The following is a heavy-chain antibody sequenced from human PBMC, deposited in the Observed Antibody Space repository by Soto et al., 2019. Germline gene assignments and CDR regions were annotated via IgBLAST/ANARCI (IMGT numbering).Heavy chain of an antibody. Sequence: QVKLVQSGTEVKKPGASMKVSCKVSGYSFGTSGISWVRQAPGQGLEWMGWISAYNGNTNYEQKLQDRVTRTTDTPTNTAYLELRSLRSDGTAVYSCARAGQYWDSSGYANWGQGALVTVSS. CDR3: ARAGQYWDSSGYAN. D-gene: IGHD3-22*01. CDR2: ISAYNGNT. CDR1: GYSFGTSG. J-gene: IGHJ4*02. V-gene: IGHV1-18*01.